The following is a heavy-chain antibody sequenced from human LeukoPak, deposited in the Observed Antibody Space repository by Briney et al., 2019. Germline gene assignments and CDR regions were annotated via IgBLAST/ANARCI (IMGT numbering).Heavy chain of an antibody. CDR1: GGSISSYY. J-gene: IGHJ5*02. D-gene: IGHD2-8*02. CDR2: IHYNGST. Sequence: SETLSLTCTVSGGSISSYYWSWVRQPPGKGLEWIGYIHYNGSTNYNPSLKSRVTMSVDTSKSQLSLKLTSVTAADTAMYYCATVTGPWGQGTLVTVSS. V-gene: IGHV4-59*01. CDR3: ATVTGP.